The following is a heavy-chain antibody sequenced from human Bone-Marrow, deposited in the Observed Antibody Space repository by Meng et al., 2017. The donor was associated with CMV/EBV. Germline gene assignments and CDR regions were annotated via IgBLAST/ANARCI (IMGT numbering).Heavy chain of an antibody. CDR1: GFTFSSYG. Sequence: GGSLRLSCAASGFTFSSYGMHWVRQAPGKGLEWVAVIWYDGSNKYYADSVKGRFTISRDNAKNTLYLQMNSLRAEDTAVYYCAVAVAGNWGQGTLVTVSS. CDR2: IWYDGSNK. CDR3: AVAVAGN. D-gene: IGHD6-19*01. J-gene: IGHJ4*02. V-gene: IGHV3-33*03.